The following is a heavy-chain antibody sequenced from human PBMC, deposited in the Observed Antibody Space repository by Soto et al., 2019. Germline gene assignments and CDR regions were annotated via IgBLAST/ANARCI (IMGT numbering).Heavy chain of an antibody. CDR2: TTAILGTR. D-gene: IGHD5-18*01. V-gene: IGHV1-69*13. CDR3: AAGDSSDTGDH. Sequence: ASVKVSCRASGDTLSHYGVSWVRQVPGKGLEWMGGTTAILGTRDYAQKFQGRMTITSDESTTTSYMELNSLTSDDTAVYYCAAGDSSDTGDHWGQGTLVTVSS. J-gene: IGHJ4*02. CDR1: GDTLSHYG.